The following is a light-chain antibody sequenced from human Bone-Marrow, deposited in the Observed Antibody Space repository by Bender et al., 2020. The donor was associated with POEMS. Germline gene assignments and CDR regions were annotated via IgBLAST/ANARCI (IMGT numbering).Light chain of an antibody. CDR1: RSNVGTYNF. J-gene: IGLJ3*02. Sequence: QSALTQPASVSGSPGQSITITCTGSRSNVGTYNFVSWYQHHPGKAPKLMIYGVSQRSSGISNRFAASKSGNTASLTISGLQTDDEADYFCCSYAGSDYFLFGGGTKVTVL. V-gene: IGLV2-23*02. CDR3: CSYAGSDYFL. CDR2: GVS.